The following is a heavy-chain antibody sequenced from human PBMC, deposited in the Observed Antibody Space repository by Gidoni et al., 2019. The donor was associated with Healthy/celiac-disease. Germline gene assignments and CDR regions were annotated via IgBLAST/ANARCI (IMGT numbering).Heavy chain of an antibody. CDR2: IRAYNGNK. CDR3: ARDLVVPAVLYYYGMDV. V-gene: IGHV1-18*01. CDR1: GYTFTSYG. Sequence: QVQLVQSGAEVNKPGASVKVSCKASGYTFTSYGISWVRQAPGQWLEWMGWIRAYNGNKNYAQKLQGRVTMTTDTSTSTAYMELRSLRSDDTAVYYCARDLVVPAVLYYYGMDVWGQGTTVTVSS. D-gene: IGHD2-2*01. J-gene: IGHJ6*02.